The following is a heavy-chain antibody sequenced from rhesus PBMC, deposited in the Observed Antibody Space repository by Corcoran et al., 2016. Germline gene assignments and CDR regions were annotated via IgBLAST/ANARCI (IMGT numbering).Heavy chain of an antibody. CDR2: IQKHKYSSTP. D-gene: IGHD2-8*01. J-gene: IGHJ4*01. Sequence: EVQLMESGGGLVQPGGSLRLSCVASGFTFSDYYMYWVRQAPGKGLGGVGCVVLIQKHKYSSTPQTPASVKGNLTISWDYSQRIAYLQMSSLKSEDTAVYYCTTDLFLVVVSATPNYWGQGVLVTVSS. CDR3: TTDLFLVVVSATPNY. CDR1: GFTFSDYY. V-gene: IGHV3-184*01.